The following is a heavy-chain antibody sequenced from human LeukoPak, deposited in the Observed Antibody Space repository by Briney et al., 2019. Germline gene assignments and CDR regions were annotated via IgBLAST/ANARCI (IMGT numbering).Heavy chain of an antibody. CDR3: ARGPGSSVYASAIDH. Sequence: GGSLRLSCAASGFTFSSYSMNWVRQAPGKGLEWVANIKQDGSEKYYVDSVKGRFTISRDNAKNSLYLQMRSLRAEDTAVYYCARGPGSSVYASAIDHWGQGTLVTVSS. CDR2: IKQDGSEK. CDR1: GFTFSSYS. D-gene: IGHD2-8*01. J-gene: IGHJ4*02. V-gene: IGHV3-7*03.